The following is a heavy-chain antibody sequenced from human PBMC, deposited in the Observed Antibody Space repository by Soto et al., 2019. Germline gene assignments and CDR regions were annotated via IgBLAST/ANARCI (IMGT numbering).Heavy chain of an antibody. CDR3: AKDRGLTANYYYSGMDV. CDR1: GFTFDDYA. Sequence: PGGSLRLSCAASGFTFDDYAMHWVRQAPGKGLEWVSGISWNSGSIGYADSVKGRFTISRDNAKNSLYLQMNSLRAEDTALYYCAKDRGLTANYYYSGMDVWGQGTTVTVSS. V-gene: IGHV3-9*01. CDR2: ISWNSGSI. D-gene: IGHD3-16*01. J-gene: IGHJ6*02.